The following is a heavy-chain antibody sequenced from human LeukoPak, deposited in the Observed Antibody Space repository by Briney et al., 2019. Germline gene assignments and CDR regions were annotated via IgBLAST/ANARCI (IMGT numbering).Heavy chain of an antibody. CDR1: GGTFSKYA. CDR3: ARPFDSSGYYYGMGV. J-gene: IGHJ6*02. V-gene: IGHV1-69*13. D-gene: IGHD3-22*01. CDR2: IIPIFGTA. Sequence: ASMKVSCKASGGTFSKYAISWVRQAPGQGLEWMGGIIPIFGTANYAQKFQGSVTITADESTSTAYVELSSLRSEDTAVYYCARPFDSSGYYYGMGVWGQGTTVTVSS.